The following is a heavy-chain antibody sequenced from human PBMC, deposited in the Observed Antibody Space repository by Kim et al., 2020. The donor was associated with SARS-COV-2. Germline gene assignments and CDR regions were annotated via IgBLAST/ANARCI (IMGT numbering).Heavy chain of an antibody. CDR1: GGTFSSYA. CDR3: ARDRRGYYDSSGYYY. J-gene: IGHJ4*02. Sequence: SVKVSCKASGGTFSSYAISWVRQAPGQGLEWMGRIIPILGIANYAQKFQGRVTITADKSTSTAYMELSSLRSEDTAVYYCARDRRGYYDSSGYYYWGQGTLVTVSS. V-gene: IGHV1-69*04. CDR2: IIPILGIA. D-gene: IGHD3-22*01.